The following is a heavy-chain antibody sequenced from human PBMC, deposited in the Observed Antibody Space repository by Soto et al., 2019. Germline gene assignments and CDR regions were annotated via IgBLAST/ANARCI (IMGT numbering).Heavy chain of an antibody. CDR2: ISAYKGDTET. Sequence: QVQLVQSGAEVKKPGASVKVSCKASGYTFSTYGISWVRQAPGQGLEWMGWISAYKGDTETNYAQKFQGRVTMTTDTSTSAAYMELRNLRSDDTAVYYCAREAAVMAAAGPDYWGQGTLVTVSS. V-gene: IGHV1-18*01. CDR3: AREAAVMAAAGPDY. J-gene: IGHJ4*02. CDR1: GYTFSTYG. D-gene: IGHD6-13*01.